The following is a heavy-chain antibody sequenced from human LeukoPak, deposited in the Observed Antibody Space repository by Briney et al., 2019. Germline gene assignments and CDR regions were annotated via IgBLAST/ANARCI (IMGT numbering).Heavy chain of an antibody. D-gene: IGHD4-17*01. V-gene: IGHV3-33*08. J-gene: IGHJ4*02. CDR1: GFMFSRYG. CDR2: IWYDGSNK. Sequence: GGSLRLSCVGSGFMFSRYGLIWVRQAPGKGLEWVAVIWYDGSNKYYADSVKGRFTISRDNSKNTLYLQMNSLRAEDTAVYYCARGHGDYIAFDYWGQGTLVSLSS. CDR3: ARGHGDYIAFDY.